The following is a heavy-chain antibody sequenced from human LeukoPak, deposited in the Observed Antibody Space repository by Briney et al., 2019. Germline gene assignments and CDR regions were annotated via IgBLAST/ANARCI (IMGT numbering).Heavy chain of an antibody. Sequence: PSQTLSLTCAVSGGSISSGGYSWGWIRQPPGKGLEWIGSIYYSGSTYYNPSLKSRVTISVDTSKNQFSLKLSSVTAADTAVYYCAREGQQLDRFDPWGQGTLVTVSS. CDR1: GGSISSGGYS. D-gene: IGHD6-13*01. V-gene: IGHV4-30-2*03. CDR3: AREGQQLDRFDP. CDR2: IYYSGST. J-gene: IGHJ5*02.